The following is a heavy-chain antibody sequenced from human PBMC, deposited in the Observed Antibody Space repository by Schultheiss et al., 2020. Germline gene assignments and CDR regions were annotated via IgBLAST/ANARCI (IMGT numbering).Heavy chain of an antibody. J-gene: IGHJ4*02. D-gene: IGHD6-13*01. CDR3: TTDLSSSWYVDD. CDR2: ISSSGGTI. Sequence: GESLKISCAASGFTFNSYSMNWVRQAPGKGLEWVSYISSSGGTIYYADSVKGRFTISRDNAKNSLYLQMNSLRAEDTAVYYCTTDLSSSWYVDDLGQGTLAATSS. V-gene: IGHV3-48*04. CDR1: GFTFNSYS.